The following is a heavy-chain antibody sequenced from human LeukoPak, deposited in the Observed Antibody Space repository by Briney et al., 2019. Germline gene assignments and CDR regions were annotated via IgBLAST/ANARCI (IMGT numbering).Heavy chain of an antibody. CDR3: ARDWDGSGWSFDY. CDR2: IKTDGSEK. Sequence: GGSLRLSCAASGFTFSNYWMSWVRQAPRKGLEWVANIKTDGSEKSYVDSVKGRFTISRDNAKNSLFLQMNSLRAEDTAIYFCARDWDGSGWSFDYWGQGTLVTVSS. CDR1: GFTFSNYW. V-gene: IGHV3-7*01. J-gene: IGHJ4*02. D-gene: IGHD6-19*01.